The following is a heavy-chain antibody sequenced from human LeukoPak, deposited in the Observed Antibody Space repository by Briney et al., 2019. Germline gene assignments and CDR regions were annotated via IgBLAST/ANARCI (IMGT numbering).Heavy chain of an antibody. Sequence: GGSLRLSCAASGFTFSNHGMNWVRQAPGKGLEWLSGISPRGGGTYYADSVKGRFTISRDDSKNTLYLQMNSLRAEDTAVYYCAKGSGERQWLVFDYYYMDVWGKGTTVTISS. CDR1: GFTFSNHG. J-gene: IGHJ6*03. V-gene: IGHV3-23*01. CDR3: AKGSGERQWLVFDYYYMDV. CDR2: ISPRGGGT. D-gene: IGHD6-19*01.